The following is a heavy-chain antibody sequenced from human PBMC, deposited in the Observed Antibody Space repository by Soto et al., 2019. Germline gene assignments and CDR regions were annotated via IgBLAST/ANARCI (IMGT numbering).Heavy chain of an antibody. Sequence: ASVNVSCKASGYTFTSYGISWVRQAPGQGLEWMGIISANNGNTNYAQKFQGRVTMTTDTSTSTVYMELSSLRSEDTAVYYCAREDYYDSSGYDYWGQGTLVTVSS. V-gene: IGHV1-18*01. J-gene: IGHJ4*02. CDR2: ISANNGNT. CDR3: AREDYYDSSGYDY. D-gene: IGHD3-22*01. CDR1: GYTFTSYG.